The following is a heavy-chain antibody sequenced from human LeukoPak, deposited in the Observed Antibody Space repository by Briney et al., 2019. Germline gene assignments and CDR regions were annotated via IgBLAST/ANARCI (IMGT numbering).Heavy chain of an antibody. CDR1: GFTFSNAW. Sequence: GGSLRLSCAASGFTFSNAWMSWVRQAPGKGLEWVGRIKSKTDGGTTDYAAPVKGRFTISRDDSKNTLYLQMNSLKTEDTAVYYCTTASYSSSWYVYYYYMDVWGKGTTVTVSS. CDR2: IKSKTDGGTT. J-gene: IGHJ6*03. D-gene: IGHD6-13*01. V-gene: IGHV3-15*01. CDR3: TTASYSSSWYVYYYYMDV.